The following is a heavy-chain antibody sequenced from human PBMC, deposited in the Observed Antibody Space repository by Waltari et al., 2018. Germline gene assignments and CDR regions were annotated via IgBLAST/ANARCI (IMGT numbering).Heavy chain of an antibody. J-gene: IGHJ5*02. CDR2: ISSSSSYI. CDR1: GFTFSSYS. V-gene: IGHV3-21*01. CDR3: ARGAVAAGDNWFDP. D-gene: IGHD2-15*01. Sequence: EVQLVESGGGLVKPGGSLRLSCAASGFTFSSYSMNWVRQAPGKGLEWVSSISSSSSYIYYADSVKGRFTISRDNAKNSLYLQMNSLCAEDTAVYYCARGAVAAGDNWFDPWGQGTLVTVSS.